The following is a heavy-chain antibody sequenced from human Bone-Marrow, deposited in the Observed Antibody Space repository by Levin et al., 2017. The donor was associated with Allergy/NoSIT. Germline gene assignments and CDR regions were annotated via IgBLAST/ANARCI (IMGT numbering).Heavy chain of an antibody. CDR2: ITWNSGIK. CDR1: GFTFDNHA. D-gene: IGHD6-13*01. Sequence: SLKISCETSGFTFDNHAMHWVRQAPGQGLEWVSGITWNSGIKGYADSVKGRFTISRDNAKKSLYLQMDSLTPEDTALYYCAKDKVGALTAAGYFDFWGQGTLVAVSS. J-gene: IGHJ4*02. CDR3: AKDKVGALTAAGYFDF. V-gene: IGHV3-9*01.